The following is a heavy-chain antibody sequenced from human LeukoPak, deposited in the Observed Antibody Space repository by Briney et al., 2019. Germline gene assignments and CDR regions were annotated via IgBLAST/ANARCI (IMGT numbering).Heavy chain of an antibody. CDR2: IKEDGSQK. D-gene: IGHD3-10*01. J-gene: IGHJ4*02. CDR3: ARRTDISGSHSFDY. V-gene: IGHV3-7*04. Sequence: PGGSLRLSCAASGFSFSSYWMSWVRQAPGKGLEWVANIKEDGSQKYYLDSVKGRFTISRDSANNSLYLQMNSLRDEDTAVYYCARRTDISGSHSFDYWGQGTLVTVSS. CDR1: GFSFSSYW.